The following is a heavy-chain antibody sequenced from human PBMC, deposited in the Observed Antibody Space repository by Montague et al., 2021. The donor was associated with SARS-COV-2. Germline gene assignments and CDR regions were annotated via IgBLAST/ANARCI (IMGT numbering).Heavy chain of an antibody. CDR3: ARVTYTSGWFQPFDY. CDR2: MDYSGTT. CDR1: GGSISSSNYY. V-gene: IGHV4-39*01. Sequence: SETLSLTCTVSGGSISSSNYYWGWIRQPPGKGLEWVGRMDYSGTTYYNPSVQSRVTMSVDTSKKQFSLKLSSVTAADTAVYYCARVTYTSGWFQPFDYWGQGTLVTVSS. J-gene: IGHJ4*02. D-gene: IGHD6-19*01.